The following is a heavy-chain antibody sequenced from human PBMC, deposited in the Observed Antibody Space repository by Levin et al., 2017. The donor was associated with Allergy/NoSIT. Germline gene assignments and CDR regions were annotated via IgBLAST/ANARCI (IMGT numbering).Heavy chain of an antibody. CDR2: ISSSGSTI. D-gene: IGHD3-9*01. CDR3: ARVMTYDDIVWGGGAFDC. V-gene: IGHV3-48*03. CDR1: GFTVSSYE. Sequence: GGSLRLSCAASGFTVSSYEMNWVRQAPGKGLEWVSYISSSGSTIYYADSVKGRFTISRDNAKNSLYLQMNSLRAEDTAVYYCARVMTYDDIVWGGGAFDCWGQGTLVTVSS. J-gene: IGHJ4*02.